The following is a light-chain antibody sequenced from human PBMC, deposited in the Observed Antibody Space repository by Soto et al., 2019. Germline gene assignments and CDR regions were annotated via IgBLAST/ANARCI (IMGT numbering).Light chain of an antibody. Sequence: IVLTQSPGTLSLSPGERATLSCRASQSVSSGYLAWYQQKPGQAPRLLIYGASSRATGIPDRFIGSGSGTDFTLTISRLEPEDFAVYYCQQYGSSPRTFGQGTKVEIK. CDR2: GAS. CDR3: QQYGSSPRT. CDR1: QSVSSGY. J-gene: IGKJ1*01. V-gene: IGKV3-20*01.